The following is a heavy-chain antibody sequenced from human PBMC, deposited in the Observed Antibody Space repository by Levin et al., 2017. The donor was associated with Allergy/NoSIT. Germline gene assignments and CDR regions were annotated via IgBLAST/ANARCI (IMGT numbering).Heavy chain of an antibody. CDR3: THIRVDGPPFDY. D-gene: IGHD2-15*01. J-gene: IGHJ4*02. CDR2: IYWDDDK. CDR1: GFSLSTSGVG. Sequence: SGPTLVKPTQTLTLTCTFSGFSLSTSGVGVGWIRQPPGKALEWLALIYWDDDKRYSPSLKSRLTITTDTSKNQVVLTMTNMDPVDTATYYCTHIRVDGPPFDYWGQGTLVTVSS. V-gene: IGHV2-5*02.